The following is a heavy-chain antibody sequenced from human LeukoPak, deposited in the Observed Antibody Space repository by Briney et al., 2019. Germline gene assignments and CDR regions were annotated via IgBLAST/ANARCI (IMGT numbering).Heavy chain of an antibody. D-gene: IGHD1-26*01. J-gene: IGHJ4*02. V-gene: IGHV3-23*01. CDR3: ARDDGPGPSGYYFDY. CDR1: GFTFSNYA. CDR2: ISDSGVTA. Sequence: PGGSLRLSCVVSGFTFSNYAMGWVRQAPGQGLDWVSAISDSGVTAYYADSVKGRFTISRDNSKSTLYLQMNSLRAEDTAVYYCARDDGPGPSGYYFDYWGQGTLVTVSS.